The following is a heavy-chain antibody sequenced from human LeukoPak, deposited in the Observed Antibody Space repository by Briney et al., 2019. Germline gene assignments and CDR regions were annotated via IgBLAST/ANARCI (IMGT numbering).Heavy chain of an antibody. CDR2: INTNTGKP. V-gene: IGHV7-4-1*02. CDR3: ARSSWIQQSSDF. D-gene: IGHD5-18*01. Sequence: GASVKVSCKASGYSFTTFAMNWVRQAPGQGLEWMGWINTNTGKPTYAQDFTGRFVFSLDTSVTTTFLEISSLKAEDTAIYYCARSSWIQQSSDFWGQGTLVTVSS. CDR1: GYSFTTFA. J-gene: IGHJ4*01.